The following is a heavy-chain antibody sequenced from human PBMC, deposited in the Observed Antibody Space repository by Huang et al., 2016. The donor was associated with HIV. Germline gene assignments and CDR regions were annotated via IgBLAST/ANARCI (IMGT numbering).Heavy chain of an antibody. J-gene: IGHJ4*02. Sequence: QVQLQESGRGLVKPSETLSLTCTVSGGSISSSFYYWGWIRQSPGKGLEWIGSMCDSGSTTYNPSLKMRVTISADTSNSQFSLKLTSVTAADSAVYYCVRHRPNYDFWSGYYPYFDDWGQGTLVTVSS. CDR3: VRHRPNYDFWSGYYPYFDD. CDR1: GGSISSSFYY. D-gene: IGHD3-3*01. V-gene: IGHV4-39*01. CDR2: MCDSGST.